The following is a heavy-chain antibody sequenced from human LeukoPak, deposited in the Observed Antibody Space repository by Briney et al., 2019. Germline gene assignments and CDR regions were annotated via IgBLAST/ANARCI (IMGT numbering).Heavy chain of an antibody. CDR2: IPSGGGT. Sequence: PGGSLRLSCAASGFTFSTYGMSWVRQAPGKGLQWVSTIPSGGGTYYADSVKGRFTISRDNSKNTLYLQMNSLRAEDTAIYYCATYRQVRLPFESWGQGTLVTVSS. V-gene: IGHV3-23*01. J-gene: IGHJ4*02. D-gene: IGHD4-17*01. CDR3: ATYRQVRLPFES. CDR1: GFTFSTYG.